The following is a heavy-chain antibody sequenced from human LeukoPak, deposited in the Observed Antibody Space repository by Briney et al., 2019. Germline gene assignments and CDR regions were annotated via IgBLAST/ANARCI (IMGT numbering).Heavy chain of an antibody. Sequence: ASVKVSCKASGGTFSSYAISWVRQAPGQGLEWMGGIIPIFGTANYAQKFQGRVTITADESTSTAYMELSSLRSEDTAVYYCARELPADYYFDYWGQGTLVTVSS. D-gene: IGHD2-15*01. CDR2: IIPIFGTA. CDR1: GGTFSSYA. V-gene: IGHV1-69*13. CDR3: ARELPADYYFDY. J-gene: IGHJ4*02.